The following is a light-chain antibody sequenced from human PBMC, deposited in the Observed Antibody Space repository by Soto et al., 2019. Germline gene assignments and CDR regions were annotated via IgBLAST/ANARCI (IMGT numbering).Light chain of an antibody. CDR1: QSVSSY. V-gene: IGKV3-20*01. Sequence: EIVLTQSPATLSLSPGERATLSCRASQSVSSYLAWYQQKPGQAPRLLIYGASSRATGIPDRFSGSGSGTDFTLTISRLEPEDFAVYYCQQYGSSLPFGQGTRLEIK. J-gene: IGKJ5*01. CDR2: GAS. CDR3: QQYGSSLP.